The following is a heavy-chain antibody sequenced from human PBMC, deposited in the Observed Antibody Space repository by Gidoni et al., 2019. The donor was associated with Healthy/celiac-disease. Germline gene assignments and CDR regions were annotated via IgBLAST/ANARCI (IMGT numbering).Heavy chain of an antibody. CDR1: GFTFSSYA. V-gene: IGHV3-23*01. CDR2: ISGSGGST. Sequence: EVQLLESGGGLVQPGGSLRLSCAASGFTFSSYAMSWVRPAPGKGLEGVSAISGSGGSTYYADSVKGRFTISRDNSKNTLYLQMNSLRAEDTAVYYCASSLTGTTRDDDAFDIWGQGTMVTLSS. J-gene: IGHJ3*02. D-gene: IGHD1-20*01. CDR3: ASSLTGTTRDDDAFDI.